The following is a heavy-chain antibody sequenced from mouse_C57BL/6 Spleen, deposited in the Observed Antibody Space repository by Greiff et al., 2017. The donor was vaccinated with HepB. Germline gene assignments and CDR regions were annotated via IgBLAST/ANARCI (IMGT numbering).Heavy chain of an antibody. D-gene: IGHD1-1*01. J-gene: IGHJ4*01. CDR1: GFTFSSYA. CDR3: TRASSHYAMDY. V-gene: IGHV5-9-1*02. CDR2: ISSGGDYI. Sequence: EVQVVESGEGLVKPGGSLKLSCAASGFTFSSYAMSWVRQTPEKRLEWVAYISSGGDYIYYADTVKGRFTISRDNARNTLYLQMSSLKSEDTAMYYCTRASSHYAMDYWGQGTSVTVSS.